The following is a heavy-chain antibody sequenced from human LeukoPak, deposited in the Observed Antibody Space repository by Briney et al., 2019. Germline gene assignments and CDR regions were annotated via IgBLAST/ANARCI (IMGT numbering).Heavy chain of an antibody. V-gene: IGHV1-46*01. CDR3: ARDEAPGLIVGATTGYFDL. CDR2: INPSGGST. D-gene: IGHD1-26*01. CDR1: GYTFTSYY. J-gene: IGHJ2*01. Sequence: GASVKVSCKASGYTFTSYYMHWVRQAPGQGLEWMGIINPSGGSTSYAQKFQGRVTKTRDTSTSTVYMELSSLRSEDTAVYYCARDEAPGLIVGATTGYFDLWGRGTLVTVSS.